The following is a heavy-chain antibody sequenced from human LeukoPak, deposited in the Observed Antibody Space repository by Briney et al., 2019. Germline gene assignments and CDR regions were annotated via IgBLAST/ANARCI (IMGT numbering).Heavy chain of an antibody. CDR3: AKDLGRYRNNYFDY. Sequence: QPAGSLRLSCAASGFTFNSYAMSWVRQAPEKGLEWVATISGSGGGTYYADSVKGRFTISRDDSKNTLYLQMNSLRAEDMAVYYCAKDLGRYRNNYFDYWGQGTLVTVSS. CDR2: ISGSGGGT. J-gene: IGHJ4*02. V-gene: IGHV3-23*01. D-gene: IGHD1-26*01. CDR1: GFTFNSYA.